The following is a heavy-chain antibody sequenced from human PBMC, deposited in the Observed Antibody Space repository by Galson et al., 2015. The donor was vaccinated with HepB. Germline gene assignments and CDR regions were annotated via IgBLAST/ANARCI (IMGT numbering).Heavy chain of an antibody. CDR3: AKIEGPDYYDSGGYYYVHWCFDL. V-gene: IGHV3-23*01. CDR1: GFTFSSYG. CDR2: ISFSGSST. D-gene: IGHD3-22*01. Sequence: SLRLSCAASGFTFSSYGMSWVRQAPGKGLEWVSSISFSGSSTFYADSVRGRFTISRDNSKNTLYLQMNSLRAEDTAVYHCAKIEGPDYYDSGGYYYVHWCFDLWGRGTLVAVSS. J-gene: IGHJ2*01.